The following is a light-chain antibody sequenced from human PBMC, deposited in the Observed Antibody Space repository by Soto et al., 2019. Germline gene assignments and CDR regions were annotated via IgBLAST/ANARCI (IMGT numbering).Light chain of an antibody. CDR3: QQYGNSPLA. CDR1: QSVSSSY. J-gene: IGKJ4*01. CDR2: GAS. V-gene: IGKV3-20*01. Sequence: EIVLTQSPGTLSLSPGERATLSCRARQSVSSSYLAWYQQRHGQAPRLLIYGASNTATGIPDRFSGSGSGTDFTLTISRLETEEFAVYFCQQYGNSPLAFGGGTKV.